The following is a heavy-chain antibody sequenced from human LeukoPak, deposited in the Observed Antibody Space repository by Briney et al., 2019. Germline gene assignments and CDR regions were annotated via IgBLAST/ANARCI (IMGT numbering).Heavy chain of an antibody. D-gene: IGHD5-18*01. Sequence: KPGGSLRLSCAASGFTFSSHSMNWVRQAPGKGLEWVSSISSSSNYIYHADSVKGRFTISRDNAKNSLYLQMNSLRAEDTAMYYCARVQGGYSYGYDAFDIWGQGTMVTVSS. J-gene: IGHJ3*02. CDR2: ISSSSNYI. V-gene: IGHV3-21*01. CDR1: GFTFSSHS. CDR3: ARVQGGYSYGYDAFDI.